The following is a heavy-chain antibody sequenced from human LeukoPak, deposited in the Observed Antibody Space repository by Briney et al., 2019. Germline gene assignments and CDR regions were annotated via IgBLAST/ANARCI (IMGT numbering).Heavy chain of an antibody. D-gene: IGHD3-10*01. J-gene: IGHJ4*02. CDR1: GGNFSSDA. CDR3: VSSGPFYEGSEIYRD. Sequence: SVKVSCKVTGGNFSSDAISWVRQAPGQGFEWVGGLIPILGSGENGQQFRGRVAITADEITTTVYMELSSLRSDDTAIYFCVSSGPFYEGSEIYRDWGQGTLVIVSS. V-gene: IGHV1-69*13. CDR2: LIPILGSG.